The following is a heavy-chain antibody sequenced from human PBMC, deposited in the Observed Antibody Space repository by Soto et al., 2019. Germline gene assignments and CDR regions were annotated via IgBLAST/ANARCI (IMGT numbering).Heavy chain of an antibody. CDR2: IYSGGST. Sequence: EVQVVESGGGLVQPGGSLRVSCAVSGFSVNNNNMNWVRQSPAKGLEWVSIIYSGGSTYYADSVKGRFTISRDNSKNTLYLQMNSLRAEDTAVYSCASLGDTSTFDYWGQGTLVTVSS. V-gene: IGHV3-66*01. J-gene: IGHJ4*02. CDR1: GFSVNNNN. CDR3: ASLGDTSTFDY. D-gene: IGHD6-13*01.